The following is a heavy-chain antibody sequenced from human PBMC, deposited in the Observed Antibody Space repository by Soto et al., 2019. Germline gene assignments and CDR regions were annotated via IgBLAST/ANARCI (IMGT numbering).Heavy chain of an antibody. Sequence: QLQLQESGPGLVKPSETLSLTCTVSGGSISSSSYYWGWIRQPPGKELEWIGAIYHSGSTYYHPSLKSRVTISVDTSKNPFSLRLTSLTAADTAVYFCARQTGGFGYYFDYWGQGTLVTVSS. D-gene: IGHD3-16*01. J-gene: IGHJ4*02. CDR3: ARQTGGFGYYFDY. V-gene: IGHV4-39*01. CDR1: GGSISSSSYY. CDR2: IYHSGST.